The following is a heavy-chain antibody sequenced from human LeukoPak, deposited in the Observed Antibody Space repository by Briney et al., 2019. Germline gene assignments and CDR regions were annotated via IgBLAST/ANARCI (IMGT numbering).Heavy chain of an antibody. CDR3: AKGISLENDILTGFGY. D-gene: IGHD3-9*01. V-gene: IGHV3-30*18. J-gene: IGHJ4*02. Sequence: GGSLRLSCAASGFTFSSYGMHWVRQAPGKGLEWVAVISYDGSNKYYADSVKGRFTISRDNSKNTLYLQMNSLRAEDTAVYYCAKGISLENDILTGFGYWGQGTLVTVSS. CDR1: GFTFSSYG. CDR2: ISYDGSNK.